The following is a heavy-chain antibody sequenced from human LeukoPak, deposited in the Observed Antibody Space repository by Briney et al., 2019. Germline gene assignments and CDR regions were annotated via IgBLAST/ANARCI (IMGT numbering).Heavy chain of an antibody. CDR3: VTWVIVGGSGVDI. D-gene: IGHD1-26*01. CDR1: GYTFTDYY. Sequence: ASVKVSCKASGYTFTDYYIHWVRQAPGQGLEWMGWINPFTGVTLYAQKFQGRVTMTRDTSTTTAYVELRNLRSDDAAVHYCVTWVIVGGSGVDIWGQGTMVTVSS. V-gene: IGHV1-2*02. CDR2: INPFTGVT. J-gene: IGHJ3*02.